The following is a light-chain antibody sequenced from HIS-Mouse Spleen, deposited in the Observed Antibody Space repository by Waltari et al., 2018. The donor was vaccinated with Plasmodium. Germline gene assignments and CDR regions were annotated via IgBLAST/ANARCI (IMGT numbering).Light chain of an antibody. V-gene: IGKV3-11*01. CDR2: DAS. CDR3: QQRSNWPPWT. Sequence: EIVLTQSQPTLSFSQGERATLPCRAGRGVSSYLAWYQQKPGQAPRLLIYDASNRATGIPARFSGSGSGTDFTLTISSLEPEDFAVYYCQQRSNWPPWTFGQGTKVEIK. CDR1: RGVSSY. J-gene: IGKJ1*01.